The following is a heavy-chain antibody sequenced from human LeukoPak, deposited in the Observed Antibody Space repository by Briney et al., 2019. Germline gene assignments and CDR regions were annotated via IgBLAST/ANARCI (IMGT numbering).Heavy chain of an antibody. CDR2: MNPNSGNT. Sequence: ASVKVSCKASGYTFTSYDINWVRQATGQGLEWMGWMNPNSGNTGYAQKFQGRGTMTRNTSISTAYMEPSSLRSEDTAVYYCARGAVAGTGDFDYWGQGTLVTVSS. V-gene: IGHV1-8*01. CDR3: ARGAVAGTGDFDY. J-gene: IGHJ4*02. D-gene: IGHD6-19*01. CDR1: GYTFTSYD.